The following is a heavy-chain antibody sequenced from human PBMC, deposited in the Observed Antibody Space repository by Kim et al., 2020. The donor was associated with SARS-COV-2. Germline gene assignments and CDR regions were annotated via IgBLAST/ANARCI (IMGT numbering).Heavy chain of an antibody. J-gene: IGHJ4*02. Sequence: SETLSLTCTVSGGSISSYYWSWIRQPPGKGLEWIGYIYYSGSTNYNPSLKSRVTISVDTSKNQFSLKLSSVTAADTAVYYCARGFYGSGSYYALFDYWGQGTLVTVSS. V-gene: IGHV4-59*01. CDR3: ARGFYGSGSYYALFDY. CDR1: GGSISSYY. CDR2: IYYSGST. D-gene: IGHD3-10*01.